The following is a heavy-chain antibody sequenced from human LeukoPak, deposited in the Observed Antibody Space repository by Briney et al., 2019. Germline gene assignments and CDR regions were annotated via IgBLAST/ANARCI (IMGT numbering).Heavy chain of an antibody. Sequence: GGSLRLSCAAYGFTFSNAWMSWDRQAPGKGLEWVGRIKSKTDGGTTDYAAPVKGRFTISRDDSKNTLYLQMNSLKTEDTAVYYCTTHLEETAAGLFDYWGQGTLVTVSS. CDR3: TTHLEETAAGLFDY. D-gene: IGHD6-13*01. V-gene: IGHV3-15*01. CDR2: IKSKTDGGTT. CDR1: GFTFSNAW. J-gene: IGHJ4*02.